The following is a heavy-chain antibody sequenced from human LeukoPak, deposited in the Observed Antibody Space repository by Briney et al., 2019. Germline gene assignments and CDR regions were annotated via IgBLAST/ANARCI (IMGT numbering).Heavy chain of an antibody. CDR3: ARGQIVTGEVADILTGPPRGAFDI. CDR1: GGSFSGYY. CDR2: INHSGST. D-gene: IGHD3-9*01. J-gene: IGHJ3*02. Sequence: SETLSLTCAVYGGSFSGYYWSWIRQPPGKGLEWMGEINHSGSTNYNPSLKSRVTISVDTSKNQFSLKLSSVTAADTAVYYCARGQIVTGEVADILTGPPRGAFDIWGQGTMVTVSS. V-gene: IGHV4-34*01.